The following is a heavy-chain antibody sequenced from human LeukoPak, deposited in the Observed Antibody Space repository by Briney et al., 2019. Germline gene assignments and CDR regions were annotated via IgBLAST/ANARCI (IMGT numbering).Heavy chain of an antibody. CDR2: IHSSGYT. D-gene: IGHD1-26*01. Sequence: PSETLSLTCTVSGGSLISYYWSWIRQPPGRGLEWIAYIHSSGYTNYNPSLRSRVTISVDTSKNHFSLTVTSVTAADTAVYYCAQRQGPNSGSYDYFDPWGQGTLVTVSS. CDR1: GGSLISYY. V-gene: IGHV4-4*09. J-gene: IGHJ5*02. CDR3: AQRQGPNSGSYDYFDP.